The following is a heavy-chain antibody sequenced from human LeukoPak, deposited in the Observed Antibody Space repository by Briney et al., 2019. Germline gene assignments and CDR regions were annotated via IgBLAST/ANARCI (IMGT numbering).Heavy chain of an antibody. CDR1: GFTFSSYG. Sequence: GGSLRLSFAASGFTFSSYGMHWVRQAPGKGLEWVAVIWYGGSNKYYADSVKGRFTISRDNSKNTLYLQMNSLRAEDTAVYYCAKGAVAGTGWYFDLWGRGTLVTVSS. V-gene: IGHV3-30*02. J-gene: IGHJ2*01. CDR3: AKGAVAGTGWYFDL. D-gene: IGHD6-19*01. CDR2: IWYGGSNK.